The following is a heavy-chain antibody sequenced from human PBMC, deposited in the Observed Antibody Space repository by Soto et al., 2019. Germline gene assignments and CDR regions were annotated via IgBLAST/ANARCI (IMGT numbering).Heavy chain of an antibody. CDR3: ARDPPETPSDY. Sequence: QVQLVQSGADVKKPGASVRVSCKASGYTFTDYGITWVRQAPGQGLEWMGWISAKNGDTNLAQKFRGQVTLTTDTSTGTAYMDLRSLTPDDTAVYYCARDPPETPSDYWGQGTLVTVSS. J-gene: IGHJ4*02. V-gene: IGHV1-18*01. CDR1: GYTFTDYG. CDR2: ISAKNGDT.